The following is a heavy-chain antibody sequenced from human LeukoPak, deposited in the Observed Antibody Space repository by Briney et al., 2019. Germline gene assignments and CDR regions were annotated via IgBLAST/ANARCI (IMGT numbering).Heavy chain of an antibody. J-gene: IGHJ3*02. CDR1: GFTFSTYS. V-gene: IGHV3-21*01. Sequence: GGSLRLSCAASGFTFSTYSMNWVRQAPGKGLEWVSSISSSSSYIYYADSVKGRFTISRDNGQNSLYLQMNSLRDGDTAMYYCARDNSGGFGDHVYAYDIWGQGTMVTVSS. CDR3: ARDNSGGFGDHVYAYDI. D-gene: IGHD4-23*01. CDR2: ISSSSSYI.